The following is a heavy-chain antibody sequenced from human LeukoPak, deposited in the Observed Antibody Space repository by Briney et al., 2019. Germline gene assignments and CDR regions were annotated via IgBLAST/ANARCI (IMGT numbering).Heavy chain of an antibody. J-gene: IGHJ3*01. CDR1: GFTFTTYA. CDR3: AKDLALAGTGGGFDV. V-gene: IGHV3-23*01. D-gene: IGHD6-19*01. CDR2: ISGGGDKA. Sequence: GGSLRLSCAASGFTFTTYAINWVRQAPGKGLEWVSGISGGGDKAYYADSVNGRFTISRDNSKNTVPLQISSLRAEDTALYYCAKDLALAGTGGGFDVWGQGTRVAVSS.